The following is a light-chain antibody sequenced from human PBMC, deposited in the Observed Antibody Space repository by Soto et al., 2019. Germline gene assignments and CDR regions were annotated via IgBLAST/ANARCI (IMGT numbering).Light chain of an antibody. CDR3: QQYNTA. V-gene: IGKV1-5*01. CDR2: DAS. Sequence: DIQMTQSPSTLSASVGDRVTITCRASQSISSWLAWYQQKPGKAPKLLIYDASSLESGVPSRFSVSGSGTEFTLTISSLQPDDFATYYCQQYNTAFGGGTKVEIK. CDR1: QSISSW. J-gene: IGKJ4*01.